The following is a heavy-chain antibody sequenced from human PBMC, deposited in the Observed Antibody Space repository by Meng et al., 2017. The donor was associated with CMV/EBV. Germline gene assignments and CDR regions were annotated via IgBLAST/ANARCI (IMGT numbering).Heavy chain of an antibody. V-gene: IGHV3-7*01. CDR1: W. CDR3: ARVIPLVLRFLEWYPPGWFDP. CDR2: IKQDGSEK. J-gene: IGHJ5*02. D-gene: IGHD3-3*01. Sequence: WMSWVRQAPGKGLEWVANIKQDGSEKYYVDSVKGRFTISRDNAKNSLYLQMNSLRAEDTAVYYCARVIPLVLRFLEWYPPGWFDPWGQGTLVTVSS.